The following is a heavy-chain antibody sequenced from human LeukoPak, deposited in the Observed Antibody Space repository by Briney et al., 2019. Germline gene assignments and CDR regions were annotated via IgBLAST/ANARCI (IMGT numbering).Heavy chain of an antibody. D-gene: IGHD1-26*01. V-gene: IGHV4-39*07. CDR3: ARDTYSGTYSGWFDP. Sequence: SETLSLTCTVSGGSISSSSYYWGWIRQPPGKGLEWIGSIYYSGSTYYNPSLKSRVTISVDTSKNQFSLKLSSVTAADTALYYCARDTYSGTYSGWFDPWGQGTLVIVSS. CDR1: GGSISSSSYY. J-gene: IGHJ5*02. CDR2: IYYSGST.